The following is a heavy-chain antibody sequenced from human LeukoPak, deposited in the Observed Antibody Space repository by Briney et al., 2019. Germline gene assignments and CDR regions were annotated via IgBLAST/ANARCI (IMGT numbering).Heavy chain of an antibody. V-gene: IGHV1-69*04. Sequence: GASVKVSCKASGGTFSSYAISWVRQAPGQGLEWMGRIIPILGIANYAQKFQGRVTITADKSTSTAYMELSSLRSEDTAVYYCARGISYYYGMDVWGQGTTVTVSS. D-gene: IGHD5-18*01. CDR2: IIPILGIA. CDR1: GGTFSSYA. J-gene: IGHJ6*02. CDR3: ARGISYYYGMDV.